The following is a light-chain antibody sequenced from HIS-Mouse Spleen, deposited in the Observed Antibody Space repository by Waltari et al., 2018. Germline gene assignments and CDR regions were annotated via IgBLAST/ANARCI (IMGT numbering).Light chain of an antibody. CDR1: ALPKKS. CDR3: YSTDSSGNHRV. V-gene: IGLV3-10*01. Sequence: SYELTQPPSVSVSPGPTARITCSGYALPKKSAYWYQQKSGQAPVLVIYEDSKRPSGIPERFSGSSSGTMATLTISGAQVEDEADYYCYSTDSSGNHRVFGGGTKLTVL. J-gene: IGLJ3*02. CDR2: EDS.